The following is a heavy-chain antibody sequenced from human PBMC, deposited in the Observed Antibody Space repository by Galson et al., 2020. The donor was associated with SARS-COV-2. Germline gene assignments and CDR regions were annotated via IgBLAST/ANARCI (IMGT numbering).Heavy chain of an antibody. Sequence: SQTLSLTCAISGDSVSSNSAAWNWIRQSPSRGLEWLGRTYYRSKWYNDYAVSVKSRITINPDTSKNQFSLQLNSVTPEDTAVYYCARERRYYDSSGYSSAEYCQHWGQGTLVTVSS. V-gene: IGHV6-1*01. J-gene: IGHJ1*01. CDR3: ARERRYYDSSGYSSAEYCQH. D-gene: IGHD3-22*01. CDR2: TYYRSKWYN. CDR1: GDSVSSNSAA.